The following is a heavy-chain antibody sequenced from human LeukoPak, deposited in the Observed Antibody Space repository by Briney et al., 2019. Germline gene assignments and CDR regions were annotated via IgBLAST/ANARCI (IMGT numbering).Heavy chain of an antibody. D-gene: IGHD6-13*01. J-gene: IGHJ4*02. Sequence: ASVKVSCKASGYTFTGYYMHWVRQAPGQGLEWMGWINPNSGGTNYAQKFQGRVTMTRDTSNSTAYMELSRLRSDDTAVYYCARDLESSSWLRSDYWGQGTLVTVSS. CDR2: INPNSGGT. CDR1: GYTFTGYY. V-gene: IGHV1-2*02. CDR3: ARDLESSSWLRSDY.